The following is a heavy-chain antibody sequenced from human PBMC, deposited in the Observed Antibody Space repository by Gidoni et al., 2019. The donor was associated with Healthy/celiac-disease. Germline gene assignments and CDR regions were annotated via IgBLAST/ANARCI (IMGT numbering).Heavy chain of an antibody. J-gene: IGHJ5*02. CDR3: ATRPRRVLWFGELFP. D-gene: IGHD3-10*01. Sequence: EVQLLESGGGLVQPGGSLRLSCAASGFTFSSDAMSWVRQAPGKGLEWVSAISGSGGSTYYADSVKGRFTISRDNSKNTLYLQMNSLRAEDTAVYYCATRPRRVLWFGELFPWGQGTLVTVSS. V-gene: IGHV3-23*01. CDR2: ISGSGGST. CDR1: GFTFSSDA.